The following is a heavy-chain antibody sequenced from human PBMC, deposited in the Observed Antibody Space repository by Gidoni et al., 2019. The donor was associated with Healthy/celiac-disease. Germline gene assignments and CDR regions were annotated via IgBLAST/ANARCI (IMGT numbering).Heavy chain of an antibody. Sequence: QVQLQESGPGRVKPSETLSLTCTVSGGSISSYYWRWIRQPPGQGREWIGYIYYSGSTNYNPSLKSRVTISVDTSKNQFSLKLSSVTAAATAVYYCARVHRGMDVLGQGTTVTVSS. CDR3: ARVHRGMDV. V-gene: IGHV4-59*01. CDR2: IYYSGST. J-gene: IGHJ6*02. CDR1: GGSISSYY.